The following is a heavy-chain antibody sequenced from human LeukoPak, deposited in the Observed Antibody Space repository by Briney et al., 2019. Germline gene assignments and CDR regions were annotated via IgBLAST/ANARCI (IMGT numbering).Heavy chain of an antibody. CDR1: GGSISSGSYY. CDR2: IYTSGST. D-gene: IGHD6-13*01. J-gene: IGHJ5*02. V-gene: IGHV4-61*02. Sequence: SETLSLTCTVSGGSISSGSYYWSWIRQPAGKGLEWIGRIYTSGSTNYNPSLKSRVTISVDTSKNQFSLKLSSVTAADTAVYYCASYYLRIAAAAPWGQGTLVTVSS. CDR3: ASYYLRIAAAAP.